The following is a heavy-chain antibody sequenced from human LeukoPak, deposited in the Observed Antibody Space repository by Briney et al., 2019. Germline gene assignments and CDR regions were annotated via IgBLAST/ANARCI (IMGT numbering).Heavy chain of an antibody. Sequence: ASVKVSCKASGCTFTNSDINWVRQAPGQGLEWMGWMNTKTGNTGFAQKLQGRVTMSMDTSITTAYMEVTSLRSEDTAVYYCARVQAGIAAAGHFDYWGQGTLVTVSS. CDR2: MNTKTGNT. J-gene: IGHJ4*02. CDR1: GCTFTNSD. CDR3: ARVQAGIAAAGHFDY. V-gene: IGHV1-8*01. D-gene: IGHD6-13*01.